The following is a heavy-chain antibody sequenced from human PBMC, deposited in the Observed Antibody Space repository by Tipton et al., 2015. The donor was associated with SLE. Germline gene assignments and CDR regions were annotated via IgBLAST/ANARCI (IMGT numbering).Heavy chain of an antibody. CDR3: ARGSVTAPRSAVDL. J-gene: IGHJ3*01. V-gene: IGHV3-74*03. Sequence: SLRLSCEASGFTFSTNWMHWVRQGPGKGLVWVSRINSDGRSITYADSVKGRFTIPRDNAKNTLYLQMNSLRAEDTAVYYCARGSVTAPRSAVDLWGQGTMVTVSS. CDR1: GFTFSTNW. D-gene: IGHD2-21*02. CDR2: INSDGRSI.